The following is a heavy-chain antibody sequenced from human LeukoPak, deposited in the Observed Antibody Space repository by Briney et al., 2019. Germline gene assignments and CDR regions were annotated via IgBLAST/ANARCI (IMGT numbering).Heavy chain of an antibody. J-gene: IGHJ4*02. CDR1: GYTFTGYY. CDR2: INPNSGGT. Sequence: ASVKVSCKASGYTFTGYYMHWVRQAPGQGLEWMGWINPNSGGTNYAQKFQGRVTMTRNTSISTAYMELSRLRSDDTAVYYCARALRTSRAAEIDYWGQGTLVTVSS. CDR3: ARALRTSRAAEIDY. D-gene: IGHD1-1*01. V-gene: IGHV1-2*02.